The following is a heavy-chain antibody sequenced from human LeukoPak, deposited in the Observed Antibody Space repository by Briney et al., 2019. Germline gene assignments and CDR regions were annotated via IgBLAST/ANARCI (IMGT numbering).Heavy chain of an antibody. CDR3: ASQGYYDSSGYYSWFDP. V-gene: IGHV1-18*01. CDR2: ISAYNGNT. J-gene: IGHJ5*02. CDR1: GYTFTSYG. Sequence: GASVKVSCKASGYTFTSYGISWVRQAPGQGLEWMGWISAYNGNTNYAQKLQGRVTTTTDTSTSTACMELRSLRSDDTAVYYCASQGYYDSSGYYSWFDPWGQGTLITVSS. D-gene: IGHD3-22*01.